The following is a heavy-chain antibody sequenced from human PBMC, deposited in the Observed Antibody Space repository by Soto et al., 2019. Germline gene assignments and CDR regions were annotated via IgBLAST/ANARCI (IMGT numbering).Heavy chain of an antibody. V-gene: IGHV4-34*01. J-gene: IGHJ5*02. CDR1: GGSFRNYY. CDR3: TRAERFPRSWFDP. CDR2: VNHSGEA. D-gene: IGHD3-16*01. Sequence: SETLSLTCGVYGGSFRNYYWIWVRQPPGKGLEWIGEVNHSGEATYNPSLQSRITISLDTSNNQFSLKMTSVTAADTAMYFYTRAERFPRSWFDPWGQGTQVTVSS.